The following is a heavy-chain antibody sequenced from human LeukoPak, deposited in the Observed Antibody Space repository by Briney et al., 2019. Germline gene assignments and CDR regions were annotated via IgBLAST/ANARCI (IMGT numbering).Heavy chain of an antibody. CDR1: GYSFTSYW. CDR3: ARSFYEHRGILYYYYMDV. CDR2: IYPGDSDT. V-gene: IGHV5-51*01. J-gene: IGHJ6*03. D-gene: IGHD5/OR15-5a*01. Sequence: GESLKISWKGSGYSFTSYWIGWVRQMPGKGLEWMGIIYPGDSDTRYSPSFQGQVTISADRSISTAYLQWSSLKASDTAMYYCARSFYEHRGILYYYYMDVWGKGTTVTVSS.